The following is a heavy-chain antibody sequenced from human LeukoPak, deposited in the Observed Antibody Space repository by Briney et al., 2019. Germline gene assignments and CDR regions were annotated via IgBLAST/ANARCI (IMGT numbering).Heavy chain of an antibody. Sequence: ASVKVSCKASGYTFTSYGISWVRQAPGQGLEWMGWISAYNGNTNYAQKFQGRVTMTEDTSTDTAYMELSSLRSEDTAVYYCATAPKEGAVAGRRFDPWGQGTLVTVSS. CDR3: ATAPKEGAVAGRRFDP. CDR2: ISAYNGNT. CDR1: GYTFTSYG. D-gene: IGHD6-19*01. V-gene: IGHV1-18*01. J-gene: IGHJ5*02.